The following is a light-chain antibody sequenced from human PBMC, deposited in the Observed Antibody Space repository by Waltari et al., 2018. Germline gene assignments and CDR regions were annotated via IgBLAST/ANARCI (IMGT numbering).Light chain of an antibody. V-gene: IGKV3-11*01. CDR2: DAS. CDR1: QSVSSY. J-gene: IGKJ2*01. Sequence: EIVLTQSPATLSLSPGERATLSCRASQSVSSYLAWYQQKPGQAPRLLIYDASNMATGIPSRFSGSGSVTDFTLTISGLEPEDCAVYYCQQRSNFYTFGQGTKLEIK. CDR3: QQRSNFYT.